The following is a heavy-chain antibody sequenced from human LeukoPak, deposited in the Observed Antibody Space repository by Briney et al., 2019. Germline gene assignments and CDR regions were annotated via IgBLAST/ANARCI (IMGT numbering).Heavy chain of an antibody. CDR3: ARDKLTGYSYGYSAFDI. J-gene: IGHJ3*02. CDR2: IYYSGST. V-gene: IGHV4-59*01. D-gene: IGHD5-18*01. CDR1: GGSISSYY. Sequence: SETLSLTCTVSGGSISSYYWSWIRQPPGKGLEWIGYIYYSGSTNYNPSLKSRVTISVDTSKNQFSLKLSSVTAADTAVYYCARDKLTGYSYGYSAFDIWGQGTMVTVSS.